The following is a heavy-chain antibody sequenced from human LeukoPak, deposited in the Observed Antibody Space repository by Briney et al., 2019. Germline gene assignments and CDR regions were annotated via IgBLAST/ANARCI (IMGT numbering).Heavy chain of an antibody. Sequence: SETLSLTCTASGCSISSYYLSWIRQPPGRGLEWIGYIYYSGSTNYNPSLKSRVTISVDTSKNQFSLKLSSVTAADTAVYYCARDFHIAGFDPWGQGTLVTVSS. CDR1: GCSISSYY. V-gene: IGHV4-59*01. CDR2: IYYSGST. D-gene: IGHD2-21*01. J-gene: IGHJ5*02. CDR3: ARDFHIAGFDP.